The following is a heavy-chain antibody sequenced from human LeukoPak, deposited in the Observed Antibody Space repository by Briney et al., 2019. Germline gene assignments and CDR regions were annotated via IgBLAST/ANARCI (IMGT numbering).Heavy chain of an antibody. J-gene: IGHJ4*02. CDR3: ARDCSSTICYPDF. Sequence: PGGSLRLSCAASGFTFSRYLMSWVRQAPGKGLESVANIKQDGSEKYYVDSVKGRFTISRDNAKNSLYMQMNSLRAEDTAVYYCARDCSSTICYPDFWGQGTLVTVSS. V-gene: IGHV3-7*04. CDR2: IKQDGSEK. CDR1: GFTFSRYL. D-gene: IGHD2-2*01.